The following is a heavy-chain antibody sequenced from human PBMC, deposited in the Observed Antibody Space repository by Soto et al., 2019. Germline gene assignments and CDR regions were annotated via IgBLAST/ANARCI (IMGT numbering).Heavy chain of an antibody. Sequence: VKVSCKASGYTFTSYAMHWVRQAPGQRLEWMGWINAGNGNTKYSEKFQGRVTITRDTSASTAYMELSSLRSEDTAVYYCARDYGGTTPVFDYWGQGTLVTVSS. CDR3: ARDYGGTTPVFDY. CDR1: GYTFTSYA. V-gene: IGHV1-3*01. J-gene: IGHJ4*02. CDR2: INAGNGNT. D-gene: IGHD1-1*01.